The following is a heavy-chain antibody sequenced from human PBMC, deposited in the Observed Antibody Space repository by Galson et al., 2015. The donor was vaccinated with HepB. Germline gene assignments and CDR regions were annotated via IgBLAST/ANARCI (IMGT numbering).Heavy chain of an antibody. V-gene: IGHV3-7*03. CDR1: GFTFSGYW. D-gene: IGHD3-16*01. Sequence: SLRLSCAASGFTFSGYWMSWVRQVPGKGLEWVADVHLDGSEMYYADSVKGRFTISRDNAERSMSLHMYSLRAEDTAVYYCAREVMIRTLAHKTPDYWGQGTLVTVAS. CDR3: AREVMIRTLAHKTPDY. J-gene: IGHJ4*02. CDR2: VHLDGSEM.